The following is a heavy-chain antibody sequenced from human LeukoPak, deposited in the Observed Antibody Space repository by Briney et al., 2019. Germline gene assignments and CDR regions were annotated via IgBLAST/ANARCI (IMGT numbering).Heavy chain of an antibody. CDR2: INPNGGYT. CDR1: GYTFTAYY. CDR3: ARDLSGPTVTTPDY. Sequence: ASVKVSCKASGYTFTAYYMHWVRQAPGQQFEWMGIINPNGGYTSFAQKFQGRVTMTRDTSTTTVYMEVSSLRSEDTAVYYCARDLSGPTVTTPDYWGQGTLVTVSS. D-gene: IGHD1-1*01. V-gene: IGHV1-46*01. J-gene: IGHJ4*02.